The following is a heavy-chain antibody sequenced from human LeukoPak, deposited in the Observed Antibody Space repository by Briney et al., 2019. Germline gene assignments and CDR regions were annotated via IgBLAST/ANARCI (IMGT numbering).Heavy chain of an antibody. V-gene: IGHV4-30-2*01. CDR3: ARVFLGGNRYKGFNWFDP. Sequence: SETLSLTCAVSGGSISSGGYSWSWIRQPPGKGLEWIGYIYHSGSTYYNPSLKSRVTISVDRSKNQFSLKLSSVTAADTAVYYCARVFLGGNRYKGFNWFDPWGQGTLVTVSS. CDR1: GGSISSGGYS. CDR2: IYHSGST. J-gene: IGHJ5*02. D-gene: IGHD4-23*01.